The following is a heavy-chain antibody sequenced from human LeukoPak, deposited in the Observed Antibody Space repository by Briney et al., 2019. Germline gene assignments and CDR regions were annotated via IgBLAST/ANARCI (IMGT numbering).Heavy chain of an antibody. J-gene: IGHJ4*02. Sequence: GESLKISCKGSGYSFTSYWIGWVRPMPGKGLEGMGIIYPGGSDTRYSPSFQGQVTISADKSISTAYLQWSSLKASDTAMYYGAIRGYDILTGYYPTYYFDYWGQGTLVTVSS. CDR2: IYPGGSDT. CDR3: AIRGYDILTGYYPTYYFDY. CDR1: GYSFTSYW. V-gene: IGHV5-51*01. D-gene: IGHD3-9*01.